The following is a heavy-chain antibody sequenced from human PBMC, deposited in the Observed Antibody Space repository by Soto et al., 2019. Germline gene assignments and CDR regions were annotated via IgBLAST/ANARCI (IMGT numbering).Heavy chain of an antibody. V-gene: IGHV4-34*01. CDR3: ARGYGMNFDY. CDR2: INHSGST. J-gene: IGHJ4*02. CDR1: GGSFSGYY. D-gene: IGHD3-10*01. Sequence: QVQLQQWGAGLLKPSETLSLTCAVYGGSFSGYYWTWIRQPPGKGLEWIGEINHSGSTNYNPSLKSRVTISVDTSMNQFSLKLSSVTAADTAVYYCARGYGMNFDYWGQGTLVTVSS.